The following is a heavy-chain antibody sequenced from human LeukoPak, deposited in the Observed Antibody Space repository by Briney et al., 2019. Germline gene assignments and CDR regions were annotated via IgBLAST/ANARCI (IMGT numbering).Heavy chain of an antibody. V-gene: IGHV3-48*04. D-gene: IGHD2-2*01. CDR3: ARVYCSSTSCYETQSFDY. CDR1: GFTFSSYS. J-gene: IGHJ4*02. CDR2: ISSSSSTI. Sequence: GGSLRLSCTTAGFTFSSYSMNWVRQAPGKGLEWVSYISSSSSTIYYADSVKGRFTISRDNAKNSLYLQMNSLRAEDTAVYYCARVYCSSTSCYETQSFDYWGQGTLVTVSS.